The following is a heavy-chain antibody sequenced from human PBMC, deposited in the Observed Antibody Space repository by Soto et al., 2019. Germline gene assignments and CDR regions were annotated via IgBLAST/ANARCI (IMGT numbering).Heavy chain of an antibody. V-gene: IGHV4-34*01. CDR1: GGSFSGYY. CDR2: INHSGST. J-gene: IGHJ6*02. CDR3: ARVTGRYYCGMDV. Sequence: QVQLQQWGAGLLKPSETLSLTCAVYGGSFSGYYWSWIRQPPGKGLEWIGEINHSGSTNYNPSLKSRVTTSVDTSKKQFSLKLSSVTAADTAVYYCARVTGRYYCGMDVWGQGTTVTVSS.